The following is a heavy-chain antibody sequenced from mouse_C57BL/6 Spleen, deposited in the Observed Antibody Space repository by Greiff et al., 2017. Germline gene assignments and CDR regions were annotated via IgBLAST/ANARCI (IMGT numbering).Heavy chain of an antibody. D-gene: IGHD4-1*01. V-gene: IGHV1-61*01. CDR2: IYPSDSET. J-gene: IGHJ2*01. Sequence: QVQLQQPGAELVRPGSSVKLSCKASGYTFTSYWMDWVKQRPGQGLEWIGNIYPSDSETHYNQKFKDKATLTVDKSSSTAYMQLSSLTSEDSAVYYCARWTNCDYFDYWGQGTTLTVSS. CDR1: GYTFTSYW. CDR3: ARWTNCDYFDY.